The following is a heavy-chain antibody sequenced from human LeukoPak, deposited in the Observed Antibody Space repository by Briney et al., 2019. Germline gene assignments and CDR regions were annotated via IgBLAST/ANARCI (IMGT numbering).Heavy chain of an antibody. CDR1: GFTFTNYA. CDR2: IHSGGANT. Sequence: GGSLRLSCAASGFTFTNYAMSWVRQAPGKGLEWVSAIHSGGANTYYADSVKGRFTTSRDNSKNTLYLQMNSLRAEDTAVYYCAKDYGSGSYFGTHYFDSWARESWSPSPQ. J-gene: IGHJ4*02. V-gene: IGHV3-23*01. CDR3: AKDYGSGSYFGTHYFDS. D-gene: IGHD3-10*01.